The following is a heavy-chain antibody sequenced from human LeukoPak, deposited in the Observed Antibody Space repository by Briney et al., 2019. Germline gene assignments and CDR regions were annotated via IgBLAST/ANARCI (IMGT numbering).Heavy chain of an antibody. D-gene: IGHD2-2*01. CDR3: ARPGYCSSTSCYRSGWFDP. CDR2: INHSGST. CDR1: GGSFSGYY. V-gene: IGHV4-34*01. J-gene: IGHJ5*02. Sequence: SSETLSLTCAVYGGSFSGYYWSWIRQPPGKGLEWIGEINHSGSTNYNPSLKSRVTISVDTSKNQFSLKLSSVTAADTAVYYCARPGYCSSTSCYRSGWFDPWGQGTLVTVSS.